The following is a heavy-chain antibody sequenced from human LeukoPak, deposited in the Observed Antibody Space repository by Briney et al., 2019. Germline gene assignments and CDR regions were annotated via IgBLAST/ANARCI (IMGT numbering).Heavy chain of an antibody. CDR2: IRYDGSNK. V-gene: IGHV3-30*02. Sequence: GGSLRLSCAASGFTFSSYGMHWVRQAPGKGLEWVTFIRYDGSNKYYADSVKGRFTISRDNSKNTLYLQMNSLRAEDTAVYYCARGGPLSSGWYDYFDYWGQGTLVTVSS. J-gene: IGHJ4*02. CDR1: GFTFSSYG. CDR3: ARGGPLSSGWYDYFDY. D-gene: IGHD6-19*01.